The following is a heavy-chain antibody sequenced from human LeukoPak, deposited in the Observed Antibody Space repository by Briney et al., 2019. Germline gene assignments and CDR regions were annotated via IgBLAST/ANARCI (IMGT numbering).Heavy chain of an antibody. CDR3: AKDRGLVGAREDY. J-gene: IGHJ4*02. CDR2: ISGSGGST. V-gene: IGHV3-23*01. D-gene: IGHD1-26*01. CDR1: GFTFSSYA. Sequence: PGGSLRLTCAASGFTFSSYATSGVRQAPGKGLEWVSAISGSGGSTYYADSVKGRFTISRDNSKNTLYLQMNSLRAEDTAVYYCAKDRGLVGAREDYWGQGTLVTVSS.